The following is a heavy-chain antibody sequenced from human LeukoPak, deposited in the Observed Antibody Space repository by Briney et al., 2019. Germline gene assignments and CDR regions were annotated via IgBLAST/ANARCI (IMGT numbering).Heavy chain of an antibody. Sequence: SETLSLTCTVSGYPIGLDYYWVWIRQAPGRGLQWIGGFHRGRIQYNSALKSRVTISIDSSKNQFSLRMWPVTAADTAFYFCARAPSSYESGNGYPNLGWLDPWGQGALVTVSS. CDR2: FHRGRI. CDR1: GYPIGLDYY. V-gene: IGHV4-38-2*02. J-gene: IGHJ5*02. D-gene: IGHD5-24*01. CDR3: ARAPSSYESGNGYPNLGWLDP.